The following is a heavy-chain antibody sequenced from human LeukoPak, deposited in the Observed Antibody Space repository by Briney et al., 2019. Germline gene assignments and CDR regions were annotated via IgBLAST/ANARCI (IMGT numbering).Heavy chain of an antibody. CDR3: AKDPYSSSWYVEYFQH. CDR1: GFTFNNYA. CDR2: IRSSGATT. V-gene: IGHV3-23*01. D-gene: IGHD6-13*01. Sequence: GGSLRLSCATSGFTFNNYAMTWVRQAPGKGLEWVSAIRSSGATTYYADSVKGRFTISRDNSKNTLYLQMNSLRAEDTAVYYCAKDPYSSSWYVEYFQHWGQGTLVTVSS. J-gene: IGHJ1*01.